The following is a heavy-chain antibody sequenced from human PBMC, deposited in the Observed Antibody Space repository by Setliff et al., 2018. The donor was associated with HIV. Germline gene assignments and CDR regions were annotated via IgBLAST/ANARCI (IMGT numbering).Heavy chain of an antibody. J-gene: IGHJ6*03. Sequence: EASVKVSCKASGDTFSNYGFIWVRQAPGQGLEWIGGIIPLIGTTNYAQKFQGRVAITADESTSTAYMELSSLRSEDTAVYYCARGGVSLWFGELPSSYYMDVWGKGTTVTVSS. V-gene: IGHV1-69*13. D-gene: IGHD3-10*01. CDR3: ARGGVSLWFGELPSSYYMDV. CDR2: IIPLIGTT. CDR1: GDTFSNYG.